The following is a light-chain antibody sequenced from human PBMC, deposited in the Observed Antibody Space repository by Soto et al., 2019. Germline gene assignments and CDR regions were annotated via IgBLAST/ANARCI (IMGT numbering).Light chain of an antibody. J-gene: IGKJ2*01. CDR1: QSVGRT. CDR3: QQYNQWPPYT. Sequence: EIVMTQSPATLSVSPGERATLFCRASQSVGRTLAWYQQKPGQSPRLLVYGASTRANGTPARFSGSRSGTEFTLTISSLQSEDVAVYCCQQYNQWPPYTFGQGTNVEIK. CDR2: GAS. V-gene: IGKV3-15*01.